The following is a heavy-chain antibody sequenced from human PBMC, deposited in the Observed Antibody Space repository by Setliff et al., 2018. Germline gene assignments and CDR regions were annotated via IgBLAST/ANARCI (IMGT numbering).Heavy chain of an antibody. CDR1: GFIFSNYA. J-gene: IGHJ4*02. CDR3: ANWAGVAEGFYGPFDY. D-gene: IGHD3-10*01. Sequence: GESLKISCAASGFIFSNYAMHWVRQAPGKGLEWVSVISGSGGIIYYADSVKGRFTISRDNSQNTLYLQMNSLRAEDTAVYYCANWAGVAEGFYGPFDYWGQGTLVTVSS. V-gene: IGHV3-23*01. CDR2: ISGSGGII.